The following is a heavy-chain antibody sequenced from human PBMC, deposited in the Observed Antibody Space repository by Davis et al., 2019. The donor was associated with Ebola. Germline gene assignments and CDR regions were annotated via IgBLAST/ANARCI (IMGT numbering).Heavy chain of an antibody. CDR2: IYPGDSDT. Sequence: GESLKISCKGAGYSFTSHWIGWVRQLPGKGLEWMGIIYPGDSDTRYSPSFQGQVTISADKSISTAYLQWSSLKASDTAMYYCARRYCSSTSCQNWFDPWGQGTLVTVSS. CDR3: ARRYCSSTSCQNWFDP. V-gene: IGHV5-51*01. D-gene: IGHD2-2*01. CDR1: GYSFTSHW. J-gene: IGHJ5*02.